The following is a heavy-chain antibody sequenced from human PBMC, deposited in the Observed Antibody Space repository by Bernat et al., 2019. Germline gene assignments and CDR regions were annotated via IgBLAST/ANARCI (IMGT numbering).Heavy chain of an antibody. CDR1: GGSISSSSYY. CDR3: ASGGGWYEEAVDY. CDR2: IYYSGST. J-gene: IGHJ4*02. D-gene: IGHD6-19*01. Sequence: QLQLQESGPGLVKPSETLSLTCTVSGGSISSSSYYCGWIRQPPGKGLEWIGSIYYSGSTYYNPSLKSRVTISVNASKNQFSLRLSSVTAADTAVYYCASGGGWYEEAVDYWGQGTLVTVSS. V-gene: IGHV4-39*01.